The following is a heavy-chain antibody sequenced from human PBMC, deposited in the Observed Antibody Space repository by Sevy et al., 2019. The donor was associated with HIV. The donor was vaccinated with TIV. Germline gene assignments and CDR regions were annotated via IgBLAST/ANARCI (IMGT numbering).Heavy chain of an antibody. Sequence: GGSLRLSCAASGFTVSSNYMSWVRQAPGKGLEWVSVIYSGGSTYYADSVKGRFTISRDNSKNTLYLQLNSLRAEDTAVYYCARDVPGYRGGQLVPYGIDVWGQGTTVTVSS. CDR3: ARDVPGYRGGQLVPYGIDV. D-gene: IGHD6-6*01. J-gene: IGHJ6*02. CDR1: GFTVSSNY. V-gene: IGHV3-53*01. CDR2: IYSGGST.